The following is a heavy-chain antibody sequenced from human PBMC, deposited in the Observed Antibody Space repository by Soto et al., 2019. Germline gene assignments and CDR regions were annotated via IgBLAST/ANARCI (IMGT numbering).Heavy chain of an antibody. CDR2: VSHDGRNT. J-gene: IGHJ4*02. Sequence: VQLVESGGGVVQPGRSLRLSCAASGFTFSDHAMHWVRQAPGKGLEWVAVVSHDGRNTHYADSVKGLFTISRDSSKNTVSLEMTSLRAEDTAVYYWGKGVRQWLVTSDFDFWGQGALVTVSS. V-gene: IGHV3-30*18. CDR1: GFTFSDHA. D-gene: IGHD6-19*01. CDR3: GKGVRQWLVTSDFDF.